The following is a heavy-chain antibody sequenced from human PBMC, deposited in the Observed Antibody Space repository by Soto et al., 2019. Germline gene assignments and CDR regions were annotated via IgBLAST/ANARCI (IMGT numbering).Heavy chain of an antibody. CDR3: ASGPGSHEGAGNPIDY. V-gene: IGHV1-69*10. D-gene: IGHD6-13*01. CDR2: IIPILGIA. J-gene: IGHJ4*02. Sequence: ASVKVSCKASGGTFSSYAISWVRQAPGQGLEWMGGIIPILGIANYAQKFQGRVTITADKSTSTAYMELSSLRAEDTAVYYCASGPGSHEGAGNPIDYWGQGTLVTVSS. CDR1: GGTFSSYA.